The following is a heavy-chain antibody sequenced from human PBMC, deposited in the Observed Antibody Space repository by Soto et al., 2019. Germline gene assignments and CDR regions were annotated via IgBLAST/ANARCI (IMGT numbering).Heavy chain of an antibody. CDR2: IIPMFGTA. Sequence: QVQLVQSGAEVKKPESSVKVSCKAPGGTFSTYAISGVRQAPGQGLEWMGGIIPMFGTANYAQRFQDRVTITAHESTNTVYMELSSLRSEDTALYFCASGIQLWLRRINNGDSGWGQGTLVTVSS. D-gene: IGHD5-18*01. CDR3: ASGIQLWLRRINNGDSG. V-gene: IGHV1-69*12. CDR1: GGTFSTYA. J-gene: IGHJ4*02.